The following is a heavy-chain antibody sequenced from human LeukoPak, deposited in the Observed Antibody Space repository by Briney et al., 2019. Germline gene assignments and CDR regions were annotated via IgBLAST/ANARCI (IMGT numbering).Heavy chain of an antibody. CDR3: ARERYVDIVATILSSSYYYGMDV. CDR2: ISAYNGNT. V-gene: IGHV1-18*01. Sequence: ASVKVSCKASGYTFTSYGISWVRQAPEQGLEWMGWISAYNGNTNYAQKLQGRVTMTTDTSTSTAYMELRSLRSDDTAVYYCARERYVDIVATILSSSYYYGMDVWGQGTTVTVSS. J-gene: IGHJ6*02. CDR1: GYTFTSYG. D-gene: IGHD5-12*01.